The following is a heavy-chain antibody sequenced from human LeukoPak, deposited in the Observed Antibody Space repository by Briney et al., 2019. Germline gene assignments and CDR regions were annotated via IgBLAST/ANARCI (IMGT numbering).Heavy chain of an antibody. CDR3: AKDMSGGXCPDY. Sequence: SGGSLRLSCAASAFTFSSYGMHWVRQAPGKGLEWVALISYDGSDKDYAKSVKGRFTISRDNSKNTLYLQVNSLRAEDTAVYYCAKDMSGGXCPDYXXXGTLVTVS. V-gene: IGHV3-30*18. D-gene: IGHD2-21*02. J-gene: IGHJ4*01. CDR1: AFTFSSYG. CDR2: ISYDGSDK.